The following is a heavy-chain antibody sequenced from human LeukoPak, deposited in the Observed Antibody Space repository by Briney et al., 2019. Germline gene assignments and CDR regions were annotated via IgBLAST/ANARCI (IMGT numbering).Heavy chain of an antibody. CDR3: ARRGTYYYDSSGLDP. CDR2: IYYSGST. D-gene: IGHD3-22*01. Sequence: PSETLSLTCTVSGGSISSSSYYWGWIRQPPGKGLEWIGSIYYSGSTYYNPSLKSRVTISVDTSKNQFSLKLSSVTSADPAVYYCARRGTYYYDSSGLDPWGQGTLVTVSS. J-gene: IGHJ5*02. V-gene: IGHV4-39*01. CDR1: GGSISSSSYY.